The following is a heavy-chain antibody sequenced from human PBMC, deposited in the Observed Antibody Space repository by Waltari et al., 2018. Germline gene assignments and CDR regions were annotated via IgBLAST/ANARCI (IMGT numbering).Heavy chain of an antibody. D-gene: IGHD1-26*01. CDR3: ARGIGGIVGWPLTGDY. Sequence: QVQLVQYGAEVKKPGASVKVSCTASGYTFTSYDIDWVRQATGQGLEWMGWVNPNSGNTGYAQKFQGRVTITRNTSISTAYMELSSLRSEDTAVYYCARGIGGIVGWPLTGDYWGQGTLVTVSS. CDR1: GYTFTSYD. J-gene: IGHJ4*02. V-gene: IGHV1-8*03. CDR2: VNPNSGNT.